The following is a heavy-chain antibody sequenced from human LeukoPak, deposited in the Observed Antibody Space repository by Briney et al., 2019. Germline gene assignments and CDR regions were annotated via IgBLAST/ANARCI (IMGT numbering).Heavy chain of an antibody. Sequence: GGSLRLSCAASGFTFSDYYMSWIRQAPGKGLEWVSYISSSGSTIYYADSVKGRFTIPRDNAKNSLYLQMNSLRAEDTAVYYCARERYYYDSSGYQDYWGQGTLVTVSS. J-gene: IGHJ4*02. CDR1: GFTFSDYY. V-gene: IGHV3-11*04. D-gene: IGHD3-22*01. CDR3: ARERYYYDSSGYQDY. CDR2: ISSSGSTI.